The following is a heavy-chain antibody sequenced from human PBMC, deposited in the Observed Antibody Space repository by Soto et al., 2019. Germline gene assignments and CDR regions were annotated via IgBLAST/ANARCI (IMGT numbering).Heavy chain of an antibody. J-gene: IGHJ6*02. V-gene: IGHV1-18*01. CDR3: ARVYDSHPRPLYYYYGMDV. CDR2: ISAYNGNT. CDR1: GYTFTSYG. D-gene: IGHD3-9*01. Sequence: QVQLVQSGAEVKKPGASVKVSCKASGYTFTSYGISWVRQAPGQGLEWMGWISAYNGNTNYAQKLQGRVTMTTDTATSTDYMELRSLRSDDTAVYYCARVYDSHPRPLYYYYGMDVLGQGTTVTVSS.